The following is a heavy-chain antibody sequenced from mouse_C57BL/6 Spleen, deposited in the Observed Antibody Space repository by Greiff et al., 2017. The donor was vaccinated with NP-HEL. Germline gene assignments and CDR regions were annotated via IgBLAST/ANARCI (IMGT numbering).Heavy chain of an antibody. CDR3: ARAGSPYYAMDY. CDR1: VFTFSDSF. J-gene: IGHJ4*01. D-gene: IGHD1-1*01. Sequence: VASVGCLLQPGSSMKLSCSASVFTFSDSFMSWFRPVPVKFLEWVSNINYDGSSSYYLDSLKSRFIISRDNAKNILYLQMSSLKSEDTATYYCARAGSPYYAMDYWGQGTSVTVSS. CDR2: INYDGSSS. V-gene: IGHV5-16*01.